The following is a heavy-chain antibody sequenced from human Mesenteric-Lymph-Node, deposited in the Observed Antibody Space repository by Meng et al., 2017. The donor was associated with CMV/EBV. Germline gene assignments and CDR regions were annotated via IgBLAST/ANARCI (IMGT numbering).Heavy chain of an antibody. CDR2: ISTYNGDT. J-gene: IGHJ3*01. D-gene: IGHD3-3*02. CDR1: GYTFSNYR. Sequence: VSVKVSCKASGYTFSNYRYTWVRQAPGQGLEWMDWISTYNGDTVYARKFQGRLTMTRDTSTSTAYMELRNLRSDDTAVYYCARKSFEGALDVWGQGTRVTVSS. CDR3: ARKSFEGALDV. V-gene: IGHV1-18*01.